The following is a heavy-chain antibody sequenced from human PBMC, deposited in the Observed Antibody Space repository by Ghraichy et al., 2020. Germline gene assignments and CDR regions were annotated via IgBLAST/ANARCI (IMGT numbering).Heavy chain of an antibody. Sequence: GGSLRLSCAASGFTFSSYAMSWVRQAPGKGLEWVSAISGSGGSTYYADSVKGRFTISRDNSKNTLYLQMNSLRAEDTAVYYCAKIPYSGVIVGATEAYYFDYWGQGTLVTVSS. CDR1: GFTFSSYA. D-gene: IGHD1-26*01. CDR2: ISGSGGST. J-gene: IGHJ4*02. CDR3: AKIPYSGVIVGATEAYYFDY. V-gene: IGHV3-23*01.